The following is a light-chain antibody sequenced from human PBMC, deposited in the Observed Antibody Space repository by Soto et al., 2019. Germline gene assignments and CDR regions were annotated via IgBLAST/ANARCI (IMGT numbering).Light chain of an antibody. V-gene: IGKV3-11*01. CDR1: QSVSTS. CDR2: DAS. CDR3: QVRDVWPT. Sequence: IVLTQSPATLSLSPGERAALSCRASQSVSTSLAWYQHKPGQAPRLIIYDASKRAPGIPARFSGSGSGTDFTLTISRTEPEDFAVYYWQVRDVWPTFGQGTKVEIK. J-gene: IGKJ1*01.